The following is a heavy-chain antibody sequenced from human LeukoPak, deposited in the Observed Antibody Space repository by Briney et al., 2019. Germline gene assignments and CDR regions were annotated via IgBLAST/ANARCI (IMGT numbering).Heavy chain of an antibody. Sequence: SETLSLTCTVSGGSISSSSYYWGWIRQPPGKGLEWIGSIYYSGSTYYNPSLKSRVTISVDTSKNQFSLKLSSVTAADTAVYYCARQGIAAAGTPDAFDIWGQGTMVTVSS. CDR2: IYYSGST. J-gene: IGHJ3*02. CDR1: GGSISSSSYY. CDR3: ARQGIAAAGTPDAFDI. D-gene: IGHD6-13*01. V-gene: IGHV4-39*01.